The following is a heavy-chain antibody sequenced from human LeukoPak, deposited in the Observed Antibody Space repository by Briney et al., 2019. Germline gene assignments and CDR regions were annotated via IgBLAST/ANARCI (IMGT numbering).Heavy chain of an antibody. D-gene: IGHD2-15*01. Sequence: TLSLTCTVSGGSISSYYWSWIRQPPGKALEWLARIDWDDDKYYSTSLKTRLTISKDTSKNQVVLTMTNMDPVDTATYYCARSLGYCSGGSCYHNYFDYWGQGTLVTVSS. V-gene: IGHV2-70*11. CDR3: ARSLGYCSGGSCYHNYFDY. CDR2: IDWDDDK. J-gene: IGHJ4*02. CDR1: GGSISSYYW.